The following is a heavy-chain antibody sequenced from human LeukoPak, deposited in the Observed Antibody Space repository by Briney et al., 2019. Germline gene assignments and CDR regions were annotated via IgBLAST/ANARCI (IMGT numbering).Heavy chain of an antibody. CDR2: IYPDDSDT. Sequence: PGESLKISCKGSGYSFSSNWIGWVRQMPGKGLEWMGIIYPDDSDTRYSPSFQGQVTISADKSISTAYLQWSSLKASDTAMYYCARHPSDSRYCSSGTCYAPLFDYWGQGTLVTVSS. D-gene: IGHD2-15*01. J-gene: IGHJ4*02. CDR1: GYSFSSNW. V-gene: IGHV5-51*01. CDR3: ARHPSDSRYCSSGTCYAPLFDY.